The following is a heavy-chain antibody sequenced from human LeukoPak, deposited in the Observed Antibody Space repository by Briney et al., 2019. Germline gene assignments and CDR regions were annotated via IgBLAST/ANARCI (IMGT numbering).Heavy chain of an antibody. CDR1: GFTFSSYW. CDR2: INQDGSEK. V-gene: IGHV3-7*01. Sequence: GGSLRLSCAASGFTFSSYWMNWVRQAPGKGLEWVASINQDGSEKYYLDSVKGRFTTSRDNAKNSLYLQMNSLRDEDTAVYSCARDGVRDGLYFDRWGQGTLVTVSS. J-gene: IGHJ4*02. D-gene: IGHD5-24*01. CDR3: ARDGVRDGLYFDR.